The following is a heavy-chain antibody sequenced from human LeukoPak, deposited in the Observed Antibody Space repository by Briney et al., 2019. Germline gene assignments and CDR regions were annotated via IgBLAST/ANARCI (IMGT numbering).Heavy chain of an antibody. V-gene: IGHV3-23*01. D-gene: IGHD6-13*01. CDR2: ISGNGGAT. J-gene: IGHJ4*02. Sequence: PGGSLRLSCAASGFTFGNHAMSWVRHAPGKGLEWVSGISGNGGATYYADSVKGRFTFSRDNSKNTLYLQMNSLRAEDTAVYYCAKGGNYDSSSWYDYWGQGTLVTVSS. CDR1: GFTFGNHA. CDR3: AKGGNYDSSSWYDY.